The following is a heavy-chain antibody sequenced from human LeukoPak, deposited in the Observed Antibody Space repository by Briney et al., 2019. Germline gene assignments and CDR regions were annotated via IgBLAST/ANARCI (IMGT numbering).Heavy chain of an antibody. V-gene: IGHV1-69*05. D-gene: IGHD3-22*01. J-gene: IGHJ4*02. Sequence: SVKVSCKASGGTFSSYAISWVRQAPGQGLEWMGGIIPIFGTANYAQKFQGRVTITTDESTSTAYMELSSLRSEDAAVYYCARGTTYYYDSSGYSQLNYWGQGTLVTVSS. CDR3: ARGTTYYYDSSGYSQLNY. CDR1: GGTFSSYA. CDR2: IIPIFGTA.